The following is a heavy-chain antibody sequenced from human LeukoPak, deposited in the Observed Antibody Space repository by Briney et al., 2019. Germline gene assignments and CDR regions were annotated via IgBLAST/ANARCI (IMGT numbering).Heavy chain of an antibody. D-gene: IGHD6-19*01. V-gene: IGHV4-59*01. CDR1: GGSLSSYY. CDR2: IYYSGST. CDR3: ARGRIAVAGTKNYFDY. J-gene: IGHJ4*02. Sequence: SETLSLTCTVSGGSLSSYYWSWIRQPPGKGLEWIGDIYYSGSTNYNPSLKSRVTISVDTSKNQFSLKLSSVTAADTAVYYCARGRIAVAGTKNYFDYRGQGTLVTVSS.